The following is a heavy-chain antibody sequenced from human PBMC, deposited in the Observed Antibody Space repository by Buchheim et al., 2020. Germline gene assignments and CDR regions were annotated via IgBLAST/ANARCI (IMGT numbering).Heavy chain of an antibody. V-gene: IGHV3-48*04. Sequence: EVQLVESGGGLVQPGGSLRLSCEVSEFTFSNYNTDWVRQAPGKGLEWVSYIHASSSPIYYAASVKGRFTVSRDNAKNSLYLQMNRLSAEDTAVYYCVRDGNIAGNFEFWGQGTL. J-gene: IGHJ4*02. CDR1: EFTFSNYN. D-gene: IGHD2-15*01. CDR2: IHASSSPI. CDR3: VRDGNIAGNFEF.